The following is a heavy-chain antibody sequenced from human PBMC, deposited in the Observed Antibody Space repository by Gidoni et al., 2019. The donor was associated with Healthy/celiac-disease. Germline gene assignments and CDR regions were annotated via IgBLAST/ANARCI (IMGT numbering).Heavy chain of an antibody. CDR3: ASIKDYGDYGMSDY. D-gene: IGHD4-17*01. V-gene: IGHV4-38-2*01. J-gene: IGHJ4*02. CDR1: GYSISSGYY. Sequence: QVQLQESGPGLVKPSETLSLTCPVSGYSISSGYYWGWIRQPPGKGLEWIGSIYHSGSTYYNPSLKSRVTISVDTSKNQFSLKLSSVTAADTAVYYCASIKDYGDYGMSDYWGQGTLVTVSS. CDR2: IYHSGST.